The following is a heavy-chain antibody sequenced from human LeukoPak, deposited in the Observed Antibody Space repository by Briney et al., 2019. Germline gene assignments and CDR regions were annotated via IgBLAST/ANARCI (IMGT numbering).Heavy chain of an antibody. J-gene: IGHJ4*02. CDR1: GFTVSSNY. V-gene: IGHV3-53*01. D-gene: IGHD1-26*01. CDR2: IYSGGST. CDR3: ARGRRGSYLDY. Sequence: GGSLRLSCAASGFTVSSNYMSWVRQAPGKGLEWVSVIYSGGSTYYADSVKGRFTISRDNSKNTLYLQMNSLRAEDTAVYYCARGRRGSYLDYWGQGTLVTVSS.